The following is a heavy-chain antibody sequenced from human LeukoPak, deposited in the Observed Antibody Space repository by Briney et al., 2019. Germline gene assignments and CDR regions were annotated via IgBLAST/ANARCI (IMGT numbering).Heavy chain of an antibody. CDR1: GYTLTELS. J-gene: IGHJ4*02. Sequence: ASVKVSCKVPGYTLTELSIHWVRQAPGKGLEWMGGFDPEDGETIYAQKFQGRVTMTTDTSTSTAYIELRSLRSDDTAVYYCARDCSGGSCYSIWGQGTLVTVSS. D-gene: IGHD2-15*01. CDR2: FDPEDGET. CDR3: ARDCSGGSCYSI. V-gene: IGHV1-24*01.